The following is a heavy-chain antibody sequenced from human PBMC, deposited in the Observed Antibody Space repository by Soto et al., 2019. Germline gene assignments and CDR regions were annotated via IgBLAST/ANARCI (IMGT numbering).Heavy chain of an antibody. D-gene: IGHD3-22*01. CDR1: GFTFSSYE. J-gene: IGHJ4*02. CDR3: ARENYYDSSGYLFDY. Sequence: GGSLRLSCAAAGFTFSSYEMNWVRQAPGKGLEWVSYISSSGSTIYYADSVKGRFTISRDNAKNSLYLQMNSLRAEDTAVYYCARENYYDSSGYLFDYWGQGTLVTVSS. CDR2: ISSSGSTI. V-gene: IGHV3-48*03.